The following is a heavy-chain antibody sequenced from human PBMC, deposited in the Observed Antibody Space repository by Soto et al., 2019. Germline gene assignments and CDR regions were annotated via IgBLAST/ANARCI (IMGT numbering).Heavy chain of an antibody. Sequence: GASVKVSCKASGYTFTNYGISWVRQAPGQGLEWMGWINTYNGNTNHAQKLQGRVTMTTDTSTSTAYMELRSLRCDDTAVYYCARGVGSGTYYNQYNWFDPWGQGTLVTVSS. J-gene: IGHJ5*02. CDR3: ARGVGSGTYYNQYNWFDP. CDR1: GYTFTNYG. V-gene: IGHV1-18*01. CDR2: INTYNGNT. D-gene: IGHD3-10*01.